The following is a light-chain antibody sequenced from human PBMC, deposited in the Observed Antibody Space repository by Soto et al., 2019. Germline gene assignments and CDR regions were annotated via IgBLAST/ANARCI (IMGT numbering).Light chain of an antibody. J-gene: IGLJ2*01. V-gene: IGLV1-40*01. CDR3: QSFDSSLSVV. Sequence: QSVLTQPTSVSGAPGQRVTISCTGSSSNIGAGYDVHWYQHLPGTAPKLLIYGNNNRPSGVPDRFSGSKSGTSASLAITGLQAEDETHYYCQSFDSSLSVVFGGGTKLTVL. CDR2: GNN. CDR1: SSNIGAGYD.